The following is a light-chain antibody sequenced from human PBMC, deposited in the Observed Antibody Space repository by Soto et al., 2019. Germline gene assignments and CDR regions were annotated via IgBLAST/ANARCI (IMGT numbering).Light chain of an antibody. J-gene: IGKJ5*01. CDR3: PQTYSTPIT. V-gene: IGKV1-39*01. Sequence: EIQMTKTHSTLSASVGDRVTITCRASQTISSWLAWYQQKPGKAPKLLIYAASSLQSGVPSRFSGSGSGTDFTLTISSLQPEDFVTYYCPQTYSTPITSGQRTRLEIK. CDR1: QTISSW. CDR2: AAS.